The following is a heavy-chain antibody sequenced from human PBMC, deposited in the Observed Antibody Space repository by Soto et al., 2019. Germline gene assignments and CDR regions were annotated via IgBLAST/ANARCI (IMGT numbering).Heavy chain of an antibody. CDR2: IIPVSGAA. V-gene: IGHV1-69*01. J-gene: IGHJ4*02. Sequence: QVQLVQSGAEVKKPGSSVKVSCKASGGTFGSYAFSWVRQAPGQGLEWMGGIIPVSGAAHYAQKFQGRVTIAADESTSTAYVEVSSLSSQYTAVYYCATALGCRSTSCTLDYWGQGTRVIVSS. CDR1: GGTFGSYA. CDR3: ATALGCRSTSCTLDY. D-gene: IGHD2-2*01.